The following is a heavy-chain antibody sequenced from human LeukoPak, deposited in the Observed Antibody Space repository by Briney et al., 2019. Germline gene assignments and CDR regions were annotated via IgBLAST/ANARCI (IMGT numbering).Heavy chain of an antibody. Sequence: GETLRLSCAASGFIFSDSAIHWVRQASGKGLEWVGRIRSKANSYATAYAASVKGRFTISRDDSKNTAYLQMNSLKTEDTAVYYCTTILFYWGQGTLVTVSS. CDR3: TTILFY. CDR1: GFIFSDSA. J-gene: IGHJ4*02. V-gene: IGHV3-73*01. D-gene: IGHD2/OR15-2a*01. CDR2: IRSKANSYAT.